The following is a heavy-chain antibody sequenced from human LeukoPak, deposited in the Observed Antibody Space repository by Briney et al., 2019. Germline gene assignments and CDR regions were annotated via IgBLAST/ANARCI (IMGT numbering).Heavy chain of an antibody. Sequence: PSETLSLTCTVSGGSISSGSYYWSWIRQPAGKGLEWIGRIYTSGSTNYNPSLKSRVTISVDTSKNQFSLKLSSVTAADTAVYFCARDLSGGVGPYYWGQGILVTVSS. D-gene: IGHD1-26*01. CDR3: ARDLSGGVGPYY. CDR2: IYTSGST. J-gene: IGHJ4*02. V-gene: IGHV4-61*02. CDR1: GGSISSGSYY.